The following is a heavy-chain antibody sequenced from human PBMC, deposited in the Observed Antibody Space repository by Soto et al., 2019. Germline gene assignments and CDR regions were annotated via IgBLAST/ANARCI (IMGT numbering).Heavy chain of an antibody. J-gene: IGHJ6*02. D-gene: IGHD1-20*01. CDR3: ARGITGTVTYYYSMDV. Sequence: QVQLVQSGAEVKKPGSSVKVSCKASGGTFSSYAISWVRQAPGQGLEWMGGIIPLFGTADYAQKFQGRVTIDADESTSTAYMELSSLRSEDTAVYYCARGITGTVTYYYSMDVCGQGTTVTVSS. V-gene: IGHV1-69*12. CDR1: GGTFSSYA. CDR2: IIPLFGTA.